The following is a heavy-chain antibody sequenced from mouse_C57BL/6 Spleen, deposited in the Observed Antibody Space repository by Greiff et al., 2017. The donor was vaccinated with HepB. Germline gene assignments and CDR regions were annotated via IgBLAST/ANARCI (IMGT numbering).Heavy chain of an antibody. J-gene: IGHJ4*01. D-gene: IGHD2-3*01. V-gene: IGHV1-69*01. CDR2: IDPSDSYT. Sequence: QVQLQQPGAELVMPGASVQLSCKASGYTFTSYWMHWVKQRPGQGLEWIGEIDPSDSYTNYNQKFKGKSTLTVDKSSSTAYMQLSRLTSEDSAVYYCARREVTTSMDYWGQGTSVTVSS. CDR3: ARREVTTSMDY. CDR1: GYTFTSYW.